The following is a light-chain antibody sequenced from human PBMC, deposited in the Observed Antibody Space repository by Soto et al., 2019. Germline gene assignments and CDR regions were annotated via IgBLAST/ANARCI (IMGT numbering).Light chain of an antibody. J-gene: IGLJ1*01. V-gene: IGLV2-14*01. CDR3: SSYSATNTLV. CDR2: EVT. Sequence: HSVLTQPASVSGSPGQSITISCTGTSSDIGDYFYVSWYQQHPGKVPKLIIYEVTNRPSGVTSRFSGSKSENTASLTISGLQAEDEADYYCSSYSATNTLVFGSGTKVTVL. CDR1: SSDIGDYFY.